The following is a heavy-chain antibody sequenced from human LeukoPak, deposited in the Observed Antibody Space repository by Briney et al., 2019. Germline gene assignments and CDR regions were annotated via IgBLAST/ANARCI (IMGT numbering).Heavy chain of an antibody. CDR2: ISGSGGST. J-gene: IGHJ6*02. CDR3: ARALPITMIVVAYPGGMDV. D-gene: IGHD3-22*01. Sequence: PGGSLRLSCAASGFTFSSYAMSWVRQAPGKGLEWVSAISGSGGSTYYADSVKGRFTISRDNSKNTLYLQMNSLRAEDTAVYYCARALPITMIVVAYPGGMDVWGQGTTVTVSS. CDR1: GFTFSSYA. V-gene: IGHV3-23*01.